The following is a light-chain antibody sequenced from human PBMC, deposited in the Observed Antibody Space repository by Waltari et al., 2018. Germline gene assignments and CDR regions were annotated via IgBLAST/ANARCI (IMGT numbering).Light chain of an antibody. CDR2: AAS. CDR1: QVISSH. CDR3: QQRQAYPRS. V-gene: IGKV1-9*01. Sequence: DIQLTQSPSFLSASVGDRVTITCRASQVISSHLAWYQQEPGKAPKLLIYAASTLQTGVPSRCSGSGSGTEFTRRISSLQPVDFGSYYCQQRQAYPRSFGGGTKVEIK. J-gene: IGKJ4*01.